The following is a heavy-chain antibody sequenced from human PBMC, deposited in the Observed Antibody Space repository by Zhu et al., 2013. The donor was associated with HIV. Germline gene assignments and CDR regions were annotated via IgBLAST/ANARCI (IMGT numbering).Heavy chain of an antibody. CDR1: GGTFSSYA. D-gene: IGHD4-17*01. V-gene: IGHV1-69*01. Sequence: QVQLVQSGAEVKKPGSSVKVSCKASGGTFSSYAISWVRQAPGQGLEWMGGIIPIFGTANYAQKFQGRVTITADESTSTAYMELSSLRSEDTAVYYCARDPTKHDYGAPRGWYFDLWGRGTLVTVSS. CDR2: IIPIFGTA. J-gene: IGHJ2*01. CDR3: ARDPTKHDYGAPRGWYFDL.